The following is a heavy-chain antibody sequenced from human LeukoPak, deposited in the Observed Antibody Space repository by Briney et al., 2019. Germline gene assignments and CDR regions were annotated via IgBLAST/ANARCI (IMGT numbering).Heavy chain of an antibody. D-gene: IGHD2-15*01. CDR3: AKVREVGTNIEVVVVDTSGAFDM. J-gene: IGHJ3*02. Sequence: ASVKVSCKASGYTFTGYYMHWVRQAPGQGLEWMGWINTNSGGTNYAHKFHGRVTLTRDTSINTAYMELSSLRSDDTAVYFCAKVREVGTNIEVVVVDTSGAFDMWGQGTMVTVSS. V-gene: IGHV1-2*07. CDR2: INTNSGGT. CDR1: GYTFTGYY.